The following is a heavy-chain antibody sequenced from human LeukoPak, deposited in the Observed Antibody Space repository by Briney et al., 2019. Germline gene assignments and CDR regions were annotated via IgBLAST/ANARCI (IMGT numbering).Heavy chain of an antibody. V-gene: IGHV4-59*01. D-gene: IGHD6-13*01. Sequence: PSETLSLTCTVSGGSISSYYWSWIRQPPGKGLEWIGYIYYSGSTSYNPSLKSRVTISVDTSKNQFSLKLSSVTAADTAVYYCARGTAAGPGDNWFDPWGQGTLVTVSS. CDR2: IYYSGST. CDR3: ARGTAAGPGDNWFDP. J-gene: IGHJ5*02. CDR1: GGSISSYY.